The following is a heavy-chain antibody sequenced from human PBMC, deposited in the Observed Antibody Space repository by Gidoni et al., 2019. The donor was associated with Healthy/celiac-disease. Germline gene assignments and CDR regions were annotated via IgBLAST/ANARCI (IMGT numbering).Heavy chain of an antibody. J-gene: IGHJ6*03. CDR1: GGSISSVGYY. Sequence: QVQLQESGPGLVKPSQTLSLTCTVSGGSISSVGYYWSWIRPHPGKVLEWIGYIYYSGSTYDNPSLKSRVTISVDTSKNQFSRKLSSVTAADTAVYYCASGTAMVRNYYYMDVWGKGTTVTVSS. V-gene: IGHV4-31*03. CDR3: ASGTAMVRNYYYMDV. D-gene: IGHD5-18*01. CDR2: IYYSGST.